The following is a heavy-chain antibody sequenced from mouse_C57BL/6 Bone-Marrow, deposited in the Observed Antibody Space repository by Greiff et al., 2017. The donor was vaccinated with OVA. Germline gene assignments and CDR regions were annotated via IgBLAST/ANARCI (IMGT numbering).Heavy chain of an antibody. D-gene: IGHD2-4*01. J-gene: IGHJ3*01. CDR3: ARRGIYYDYSFAY. CDR2: ISSGGSYT. Sequence: EVQLQESGGDLVKPGGSLKLSCAASGFTFSSYGMSWVRQTPDKRLEWVATISSGGSYTYYPDSVKGRFTISRDNAKNTLYLQMSSLKSEDTAMYYCARRGIYYDYSFAYWGQGTLVTVSS. CDR1: GFTFSSYG. V-gene: IGHV5-6*01.